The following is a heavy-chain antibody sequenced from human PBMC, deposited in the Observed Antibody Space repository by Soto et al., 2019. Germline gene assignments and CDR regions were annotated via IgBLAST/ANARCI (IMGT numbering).Heavy chain of an antibody. V-gene: IGHV1-69*13. Sequence: GASVKVSCKASGGTFSSYAISWVRQAPGQGLEWMGGIIPIFGTANYAQKFQGRVTITADESTSTAYMELSSLRSEDTAVYYCARDLIEYYDFWSGQTPVYYYGMDVWGQGTTVTVSS. CDR2: IIPIFGTA. D-gene: IGHD3-3*01. J-gene: IGHJ6*02. CDR3: ARDLIEYYDFWSGQTPVYYYGMDV. CDR1: GGTFSSYA.